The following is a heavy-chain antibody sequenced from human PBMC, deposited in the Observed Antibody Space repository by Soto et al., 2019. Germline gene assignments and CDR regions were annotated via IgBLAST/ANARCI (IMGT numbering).Heavy chain of an antibody. Sequence: QVQLQESGPGLVKPSETLSLTYTVSGGSISNYYWCWIRQPPGKGLEWIGYIYYSGTTNYNPSLMSRVSISVDMSKNQVSLRLSSVTAADTATYYCARDTYGGGIWGQGTMVTVSS. V-gene: IGHV4-59*13. D-gene: IGHD4-17*01. CDR2: IYYSGTT. CDR3: ARDTYGGGI. CDR1: GGSISNYY. J-gene: IGHJ3*02.